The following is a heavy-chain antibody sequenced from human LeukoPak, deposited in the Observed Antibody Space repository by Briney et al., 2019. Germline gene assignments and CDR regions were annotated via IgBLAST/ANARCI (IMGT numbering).Heavy chain of an antibody. CDR2: INPNSGGT. V-gene: IGHV1-2*02. CDR1: GYTFTGYY. CDR3: ARTPITMIVVHHFSSDAFDI. D-gene: IGHD3-22*01. Sequence: ASVKVSCKASGYTFTGYYMRWVRQAPGQGLEWMGWINPNSGGTNYAQKFQGRVTMTRDTSISTAYMELSRLRSDDTAVYYCARTPITMIVVHHFSSDAFDIWGQGTMVTVSS. J-gene: IGHJ3*02.